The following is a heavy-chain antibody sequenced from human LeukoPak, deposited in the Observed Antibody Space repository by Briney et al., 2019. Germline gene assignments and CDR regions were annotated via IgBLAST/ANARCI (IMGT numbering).Heavy chain of an antibody. CDR3: ARAPYGSGSYYPFDY. CDR1: GFTFSSYA. J-gene: IGHJ4*02. CDR2: ISYDGSNK. D-gene: IGHD3-10*01. V-gene: IGHV3-30-3*01. Sequence: PGGSLRLSCAASGFTFSSYAMHWVRQAPGKGLEWVAVISYDGSNKYYADSVKGRFTISRDNSKNTLYLQMNSLRAEDTAVYYCARAPYGSGSYYPFDYWGQGTLVTVSS.